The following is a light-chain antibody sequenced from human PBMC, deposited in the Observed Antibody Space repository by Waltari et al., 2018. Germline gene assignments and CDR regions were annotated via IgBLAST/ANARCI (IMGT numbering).Light chain of an antibody. J-gene: IGLJ2*01. CDR3: SSYSCSSGTLVI. Sequence: QSALTQPASVSGSPGQSITISCTGTSSDIGGYNYVSWYQQHPGKAPELIMLEVTNPPSGVSHRFSGSKSRNTASLTTAARQADDEADYYCSSYSCSSGTLVIFGGGTRLTVL. CDR1: SSDIGGYNY. CDR2: EVT. V-gene: IGLV2-14*01.